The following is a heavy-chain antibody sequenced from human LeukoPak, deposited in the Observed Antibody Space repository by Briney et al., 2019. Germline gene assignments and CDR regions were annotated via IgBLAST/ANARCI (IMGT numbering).Heavy chain of an antibody. J-gene: IGHJ5*02. CDR2: IYYSGST. CDR1: GGSISSSSYY. V-gene: IGHV4-39*07. D-gene: IGHD1-26*01. CDR3: ARDYPLGGSPGVNWFDP. Sequence: SETLSLTCTVSGGSISSSSYYWGWIRQPPGKGLEWIGSIYYSGSTYYNPSLKSRVTISVDTSKNQFSLKLSSVTAADTAVYYCARDYPLGGSPGVNWFDPWGQGTLVTVSS.